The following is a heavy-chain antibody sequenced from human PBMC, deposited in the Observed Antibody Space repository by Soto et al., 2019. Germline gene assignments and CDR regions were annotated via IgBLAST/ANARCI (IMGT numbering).Heavy chain of an antibody. V-gene: IGHV3-30*18. J-gene: IGHJ4*02. CDR2: ISYDGSNK. CDR3: AKAAATYYCSGGYCYNYYFDS. CDR1: GFTFSNYD. Sequence: GGSLRLSCAASGFTFSNYDMHWVRQAPGKGLEWVAVISYDGSNKYYADSVRGRFTISRDNSKNTLYLQMNSLRADDTAVYYCAKAAATYYCSGGYCYNYYFDSWGQGTLVTVSS. D-gene: IGHD2-15*01.